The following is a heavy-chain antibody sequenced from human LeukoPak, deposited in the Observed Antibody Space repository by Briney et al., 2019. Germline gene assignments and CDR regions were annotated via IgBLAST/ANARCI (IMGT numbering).Heavy chain of an antibody. V-gene: IGHV3-7*01. CDR1: GFTFAGSW. CDR2: VKGDGSAQ. Sequence: GGSLRLSCAASGFTFAGSWMSWVRQAPGKGLEWVADVKGDGSAQYYLGSVKGRFTISRDNAKNSLNLQMNSLRAEDTAVYYCATTSNAPGNYWGQGTLVTVSS. D-gene: IGHD6-6*01. J-gene: IGHJ4*02. CDR3: ATTSNAPGNY.